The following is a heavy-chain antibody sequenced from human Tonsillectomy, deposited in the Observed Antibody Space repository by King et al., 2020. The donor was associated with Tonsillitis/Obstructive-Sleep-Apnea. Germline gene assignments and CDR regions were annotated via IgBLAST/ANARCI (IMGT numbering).Heavy chain of an antibody. J-gene: IGHJ6*03. Sequence: VQLPQWGAGLLKPSETLSLTCAVYGGSFSGYYWSWIRQPPGKGLEWIGEINHSGSTNYNPSLKSRVTISIDTSKNQFSLKLSSGTAADTAVYYCARVLRFLEWFPYMDVWGKGTTVTVSS. CDR2: INHSGST. CDR3: ARVLRFLEWFPYMDV. D-gene: IGHD3-3*01. CDR1: GGSFSGYY. V-gene: IGHV4-34*01.